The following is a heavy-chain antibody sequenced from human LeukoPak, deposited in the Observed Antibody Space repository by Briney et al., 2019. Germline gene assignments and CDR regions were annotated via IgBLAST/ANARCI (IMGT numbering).Heavy chain of an antibody. CDR2: IYYSGST. Sequence: SETLSLTCTVSGGSISSGGYYWSWIRQHPGKGLEWIGYIYYSGSTYYNPSLKSRVTISVDTSKNQSSLKLSSVTAADTAVYYCAGLYCSGGSCLNYYYYGMDVWGQGTTVTVSS. D-gene: IGHD2-15*01. CDR3: AGLYCSGGSCLNYYYYGMDV. J-gene: IGHJ6*02. V-gene: IGHV4-31*03. CDR1: GGSISSGGYY.